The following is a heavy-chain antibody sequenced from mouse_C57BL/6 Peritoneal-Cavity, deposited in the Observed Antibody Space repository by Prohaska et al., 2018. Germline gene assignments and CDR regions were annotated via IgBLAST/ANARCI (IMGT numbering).Heavy chain of an antibody. CDR3: AGNYDAMDY. J-gene: IGHJ4*01. D-gene: IGHD2-1*01. CDR2: IYPSDSET. CDR1: GYTFTSYW. Sequence: QVQLQQPGAELVRPGSSVKLSCKASGYTFTSYWMDWVKQRPGQGREWIGNIYPSDSETHYNQKFKDKATLTVDKSSSTAYMQLSSLTSEDSAVYYCAGNYDAMDYWGQGTSVTVSS. V-gene: IGHV1-61*01.